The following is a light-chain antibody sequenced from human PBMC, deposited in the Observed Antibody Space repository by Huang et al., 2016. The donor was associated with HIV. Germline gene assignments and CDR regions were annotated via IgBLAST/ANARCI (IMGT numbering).Light chain of an antibody. J-gene: IGKJ4*01. CDR2: AAS. CDR1: QDISNS. CDR3: QKYNSAPLT. Sequence: DIQMTQSPSSLSASVGDGVTITCRASQDISNSLAWYQQKPGKAPKLLIYAASTLQSGVPSRFGGSGSGTDFTLTINSLQPEDVATYYCQKYNSAPLTFGGGTKVEIK. V-gene: IGKV1-27*01.